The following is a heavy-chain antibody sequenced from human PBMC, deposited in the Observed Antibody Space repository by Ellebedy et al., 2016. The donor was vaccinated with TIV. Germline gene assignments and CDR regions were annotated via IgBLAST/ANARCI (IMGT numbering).Heavy chain of an antibody. D-gene: IGHD2-8*01. Sequence: GESLKISCAASGFTFSSYAMSWVRQAPGRGLEWFSGIIDGGGRAYYADSVKGRFTISRDDSKSTLYLQMNSLRAEDTAVYYCAKGPARTQFCTNGVCYYFDSWGQGTLVTVSS. CDR1: GFTFSSYA. J-gene: IGHJ4*02. CDR3: AKGPARTQFCTNGVCYYFDS. CDR2: IIDGGGRA. V-gene: IGHV3-23*01.